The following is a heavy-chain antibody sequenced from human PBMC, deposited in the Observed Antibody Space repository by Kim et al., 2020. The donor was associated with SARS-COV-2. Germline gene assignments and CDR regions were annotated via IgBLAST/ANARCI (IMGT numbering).Heavy chain of an antibody. Sequence: GGSLRLSCATSGFTFSSHAMNWVRQAPGKGLEWVSAISGGGDDTYYADSVKGRFTISRDNSKNTLYLQMSSLRAEDTAVYYCAKGESVAAMKYCASWGQGTLVTVSS. CDR3: AKGESVAAMKYCAS. CDR2: ISGGGDDT. D-gene: IGHD6-19*01. V-gene: IGHV3-23*01. J-gene: IGHJ5*02. CDR1: GFTFSSHA.